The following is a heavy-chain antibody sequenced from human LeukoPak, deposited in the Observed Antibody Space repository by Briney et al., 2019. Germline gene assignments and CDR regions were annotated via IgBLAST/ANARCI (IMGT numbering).Heavy chain of an antibody. CDR3: AKGGNAGGDSSGPIIHFDY. V-gene: IGHV3-23*01. J-gene: IGHJ4*02. Sequence: GGSLRLSCAASGFTFSSYGMSWVRQAPGKGLEWVSAISGSGGSTYYADSVKGRFTISRDNSKNTLYLQMNSLRAEDTAVYYCAKGGNAGGDSSGPIIHFDYWGQGTLVTVSS. D-gene: IGHD3-22*01. CDR1: GFTFSSYG. CDR2: ISGSGGST.